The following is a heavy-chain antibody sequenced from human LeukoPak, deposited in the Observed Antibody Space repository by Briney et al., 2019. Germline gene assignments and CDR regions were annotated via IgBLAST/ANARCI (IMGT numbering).Heavy chain of an antibody. J-gene: IGHJ4*02. V-gene: IGHV5-51*01. CDR2: IYPGDSDT. Sequence: GESLKISCKGSGYSFTSYWIGWVRQMPGKGLEWMGIIYPGDSDTRYSPSFQGQVTISADKSISTAYLQWSSLKASDTAMYHCARSSGYSSSWYEPYFDYWGQGTLVTVSS. CDR1: GYSFTSYW. CDR3: ARSSGYSSSWYEPYFDY. D-gene: IGHD6-13*01.